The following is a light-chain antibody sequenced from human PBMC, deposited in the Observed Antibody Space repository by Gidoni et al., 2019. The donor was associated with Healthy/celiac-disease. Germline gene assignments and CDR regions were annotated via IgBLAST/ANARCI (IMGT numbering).Light chain of an antibody. Sequence: DIQMTQSPSSLSASVGDRVTITCRASQSISSYLNWYQQKPGKAPKLLIYGASSLQGGVPSRFSGSGSGTDFTLTISSLQPEDFATYFCQQSYSTPYTFXQXTKLDMK. J-gene: IGKJ2*01. CDR2: GAS. CDR1: QSISSY. V-gene: IGKV1-39*01. CDR3: QQSYSTPYT.